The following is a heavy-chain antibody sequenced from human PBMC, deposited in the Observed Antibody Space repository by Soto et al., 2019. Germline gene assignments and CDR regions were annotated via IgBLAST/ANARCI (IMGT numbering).Heavy chain of an antibody. CDR2: IIPIFGTA. CDR3: AREVVIIQGDAGMDV. CDR1: GGTFGSYA. Sequence: ASVKVSCKASGGTFGSYAISWVRQAPGQGLEWMGGIIPIFGTANYAQKFQGRVTITADKSTSTAYMELSSLRSEDTAVYYCAREVVIIQGDAGMDVWGQGTTVTVSS. D-gene: IGHD3-3*01. J-gene: IGHJ6*02. V-gene: IGHV1-69*06.